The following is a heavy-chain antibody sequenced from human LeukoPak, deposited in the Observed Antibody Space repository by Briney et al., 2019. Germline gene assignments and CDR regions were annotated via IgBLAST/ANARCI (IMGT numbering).Heavy chain of an antibody. CDR2: ISSNSSTI. D-gene: IGHD5-12*01. J-gene: IGHJ5*02. Sequence: GGSLRLSCAASGFTFSSYSMNWVREAPGKGLVWVSYISSNSSTIYYADSVKGRFTISRDNAKNSLYLQMNSLRDEDTAVYYCARGDIVATLPRGWFDPWGQGTLVTVSS. CDR1: GFTFSSYS. CDR3: ARGDIVATLPRGWFDP. V-gene: IGHV3-48*02.